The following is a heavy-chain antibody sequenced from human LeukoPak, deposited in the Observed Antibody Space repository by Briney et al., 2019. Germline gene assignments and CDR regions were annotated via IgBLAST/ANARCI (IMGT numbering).Heavy chain of an antibody. J-gene: IGHJ4*02. CDR3: ARDSSGWDLYEY. Sequence: GGSLRLSCAASGFTFSSYAMSWVRQAPGKGLEWVSVIYSGGSTYYADSVKGRFTISRDNSKNTLYLQMNSLRAEDTAVYYCARDSSGWDLYEYWGQGTLVTVSS. CDR2: IYSGGST. CDR1: GFTFSSYA. D-gene: IGHD6-19*01. V-gene: IGHV3-66*01.